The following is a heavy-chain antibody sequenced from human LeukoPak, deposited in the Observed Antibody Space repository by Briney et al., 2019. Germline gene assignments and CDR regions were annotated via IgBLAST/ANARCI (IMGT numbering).Heavy chain of an antibody. CDR3: ARDLGGVDY. CDR2: IYYSGST. D-gene: IGHD3-10*01. CDR1: GGSISTYY. V-gene: IGHV4-59*01. Sequence: KSSETLSLTCIVSGGSISTYYWSWIRQPPGKGLEWIGYIYYSGSTNYNPSLKSRVTISVDTSKNQFSLKLSSVTAADTAVYYCARDLGGVDYWGQGTLVTVSS. J-gene: IGHJ4*02.